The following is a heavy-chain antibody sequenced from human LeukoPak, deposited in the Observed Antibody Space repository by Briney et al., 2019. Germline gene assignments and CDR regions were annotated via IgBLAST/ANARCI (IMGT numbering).Heavy chain of an antibody. CDR2: IDWDDAK. V-gene: IGHV2-70*11. CDR1: GFSLNTSGMC. CDR3: ARLYSSSSGLFDS. Sequence: SGPTLVNPTQTLTLTCTFSGFSLNTSGMCVVWIRQPPGKALEWLARIDWDDAKYYSTSLKTRLTISKDTSKNQVVLTMTNMDTVDTATYYCARLYSSSSGLFDSWGQGTLVTVSS. D-gene: IGHD6-6*01. J-gene: IGHJ4*02.